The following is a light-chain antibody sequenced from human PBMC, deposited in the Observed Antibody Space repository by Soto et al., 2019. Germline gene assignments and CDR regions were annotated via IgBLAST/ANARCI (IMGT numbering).Light chain of an antibody. CDR3: QQRSDSIT. CDR1: QSVTSSY. CDR2: GAS. V-gene: IGKV3D-20*02. J-gene: IGKJ5*01. Sequence: EIVLTQSPDTLSLSPGERATLSCRASQSVTSSYLAWYQQRPGQSPRLLIYGASSRATGIPARFSGRGSGADFTLTISSLEPEDFAVYYCQQRSDSITFGQGTRREIK.